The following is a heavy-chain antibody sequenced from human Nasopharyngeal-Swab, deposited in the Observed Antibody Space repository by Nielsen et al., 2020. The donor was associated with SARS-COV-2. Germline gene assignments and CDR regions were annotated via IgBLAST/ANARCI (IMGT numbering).Heavy chain of an antibody. CDR1: GFTFSSYG. V-gene: IGHV3-30*18. J-gene: IGHJ6*03. Sequence: GESLKISCAASGFTFSSYGMHWVRQAPGKGLEWVAVISYDGNYKYYADSVQGRFTISRDNSKNTLFLQMNSLRAEDTAVYYCAKGRVTIFGVGIIDYYYYMDVWGKGTTVTISS. CDR3: AKGRVTIFGVGIIDYYYYMDV. CDR2: ISYDGNYK. D-gene: IGHD3-3*01.